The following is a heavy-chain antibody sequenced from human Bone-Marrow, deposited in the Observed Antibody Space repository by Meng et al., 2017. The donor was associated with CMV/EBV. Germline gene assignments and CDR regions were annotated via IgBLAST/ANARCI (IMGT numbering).Heavy chain of an antibody. CDR3: ARDSSTWRNYYYYVMDV. J-gene: IGHJ6*02. CDR2: IKQDGSEK. CDR1: GFTFSSYW. Sequence: GESLKISCAASGFTFSSYWMSWVRQAPGRGLEWVANIKQDGSEKHYVDSLKGRFTISRDNAMNSLYLQMNSLRAEDTATYYCARDSSTWRNYYYYVMDVWGQGTTVTLSS. D-gene: IGHD2-15*01. V-gene: IGHV3-7*01.